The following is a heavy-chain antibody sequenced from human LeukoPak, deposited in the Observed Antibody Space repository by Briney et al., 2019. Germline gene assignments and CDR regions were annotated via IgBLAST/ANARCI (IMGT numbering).Heavy chain of an antibody. D-gene: IGHD2-15*01. CDR1: GYTFTSYD. V-gene: IGHV1-8*03. J-gene: IGHJ6*03. CDR3: ARESCSGGSCYFRRGYYYYMDV. CDR2: MNPNSGNT. Sequence: ASVKVSCKASGYTFTSYDINWVRQATGQGLEWMGWMNPNSGNTGYAQKFQGRVTITRNTSISTAYMELSSLRSEDTAVYYCARESCSGGSCYFRRGYYYYMDVWGKGTTVTVSS.